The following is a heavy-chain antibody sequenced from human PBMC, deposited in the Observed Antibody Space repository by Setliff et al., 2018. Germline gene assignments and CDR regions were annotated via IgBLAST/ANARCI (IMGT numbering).Heavy chain of an antibody. Sequence: GASVKVSCKASGYTFTNYGISWVRQAPGQGLEWMGWISAYNDNTNYAQKVQGRVTMTTDTSTSTAYMELRSLTSDDTAVYYCVRGPGPSVVVAMPFDRWGQGTLVTVSS. D-gene: IGHD5-12*01. J-gene: IGHJ4*02. CDR1: GYTFTNYG. CDR3: VRGPGPSVVVAMPFDR. V-gene: IGHV1-18*01. CDR2: ISAYNDNT.